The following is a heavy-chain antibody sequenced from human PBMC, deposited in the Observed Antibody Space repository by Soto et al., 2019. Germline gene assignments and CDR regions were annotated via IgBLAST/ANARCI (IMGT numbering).Heavy chain of an antibody. CDR1: GFTFSSYW. D-gene: IGHD6-6*01. V-gene: IGHV3-7*03. J-gene: IGHJ6*02. CDR2: IKQDGSEK. Sequence: PGGSLRLSCAASGFTFSSYWMSWVRQAPGKGLEWVANIKQDGSEKYYVDSVKGRFTISRDNAKNSLYLQMNSLRAEDTAVYYCARAGSSSSMMWYYYYGMDVWGQGTTVTVSS. CDR3: ARAGSSSSMMWYYYYGMDV.